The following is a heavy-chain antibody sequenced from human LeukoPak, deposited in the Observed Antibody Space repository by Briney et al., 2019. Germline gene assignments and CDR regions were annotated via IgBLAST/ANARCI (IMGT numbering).Heavy chain of an antibody. CDR1: GGSISSSSYY. V-gene: IGHV4-39*06. J-gene: IGHJ6*03. D-gene: IGHD3-16*01. CDR3: VRCLRERHYFYYYYYHMDV. CDR2: ITYSGTT. Sequence: PSETLSLTCTVSGGSISSSSYYWGWVRQPPGKGLEWIGEITYSGTTSYNASLKSRVTMSVDTSKNQFTLKLSSVTAADTAIYYCVRCLRERHYFYYYYYHMDVWSKGTTVTISS.